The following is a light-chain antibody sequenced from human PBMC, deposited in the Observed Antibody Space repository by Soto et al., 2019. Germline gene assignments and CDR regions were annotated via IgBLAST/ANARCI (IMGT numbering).Light chain of an antibody. V-gene: IGKV3-20*01. J-gene: IGKJ3*01. CDR3: QNFGDSPFT. Sequence: EIVLMQSPDTLSLSPGERATLSCRASETISSHYIAWYQQKPGQAPRLLIFGASTRATGIPDRFSGSWSGTECTLTISRLEPEDFAVYYCQNFGDSPFTFGPGTKVDIK. CDR2: GAS. CDR1: ETISSHY.